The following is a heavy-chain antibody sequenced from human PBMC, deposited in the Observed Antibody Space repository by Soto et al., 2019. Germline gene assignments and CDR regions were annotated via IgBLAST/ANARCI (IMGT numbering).Heavy chain of an antibody. V-gene: IGHV1-69*01. D-gene: IGHD6-6*01. J-gene: IGHJ6*02. CDR2: IIPIFGTA. CDR3: ARGAVAARFLAPGGMDV. CDR1: GGTFSSYA. Sequence: QVKLVQSGAEVKKPGSSVKVSCKASGGTFSSYAISWVRQAPGQGLEWMGGIIPIFGTANYAQKFQGRVTITLEESTSTAYMVLRSLRSEDMAVYYWARGAVAARFLAPGGMDVWGQGTTVTVSS.